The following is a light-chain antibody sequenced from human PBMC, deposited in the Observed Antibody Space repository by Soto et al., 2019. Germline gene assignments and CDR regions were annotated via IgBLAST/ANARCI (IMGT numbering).Light chain of an antibody. J-gene: IGKJ2*01. CDR2: GAS. Sequence: EIVLTQSPGTLSLSPGERATLSCRASQSISSSYLAWYQHKPGEAPRLLIFGASSRATDIPDRFSGSGSGTDFTVTISRLEPEDCAVYYCQQFGSSSYTFGQGTKLEIK. CDR1: QSISSSY. V-gene: IGKV3-20*01. CDR3: QQFGSSSYT.